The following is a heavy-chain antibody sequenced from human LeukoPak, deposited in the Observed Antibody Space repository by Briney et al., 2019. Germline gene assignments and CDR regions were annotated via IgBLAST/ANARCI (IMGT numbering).Heavy chain of an antibody. V-gene: IGHV5-10-1*01. CDR1: GYIFTSYW. J-gene: IGHJ4*02. CDR3: ARQTTVTTQSDY. D-gene: IGHD4-17*01. Sequence: GESLRISRKGSGYIFTSYWISWVRQMPGKGLEWMGRIDPIDSYTNYSPSFQGHVTFSVDKSISTAYLQWSSLKASDTAMYYCARQTTVTTQSDYWGQGTLVTVSS. CDR2: IDPIDSYT.